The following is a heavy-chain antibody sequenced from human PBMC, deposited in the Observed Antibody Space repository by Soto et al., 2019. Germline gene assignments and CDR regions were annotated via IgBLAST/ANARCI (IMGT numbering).Heavy chain of an antibody. Sequence: QVQLQESGPGLVKPSGTLSLTCAVSSGSISSSNWWSWVRQPPGKGREWIGEIYHSGSTNYNPSLKSRVTISVDKSKNQFSLKLSSVTAADTAVYYCARVYCSGGSCYPRYYYYMDVWGKGTTVTVSS. V-gene: IGHV4-4*02. CDR1: SGSISSSNW. J-gene: IGHJ6*03. CDR2: IYHSGST. D-gene: IGHD2-15*01. CDR3: ARVYCSGGSCYPRYYYYMDV.